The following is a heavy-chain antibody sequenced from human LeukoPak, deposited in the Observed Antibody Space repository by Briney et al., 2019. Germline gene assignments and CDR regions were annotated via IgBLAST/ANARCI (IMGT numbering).Heavy chain of an antibody. CDR2: MNPNSGNT. J-gene: IGHJ5*02. V-gene: IGHV1-8*01. D-gene: IGHD3-22*01. CDR1: GYTFTSYD. Sequence: VASVKVSCKASGYTFTSYDINWVRQATGQGLEWMGWMNPNSGNTGYAQKFQGRVTMTRNTSISTAYMELSSLRSEDTAVYYRATDRDYSEYYYLNWLDPWGQGTLVTVSS. CDR3: ATDRDYSEYYYLNWLDP.